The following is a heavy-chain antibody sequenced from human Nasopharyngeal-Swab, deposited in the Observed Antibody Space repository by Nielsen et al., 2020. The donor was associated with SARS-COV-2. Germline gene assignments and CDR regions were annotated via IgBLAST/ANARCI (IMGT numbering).Heavy chain of an antibody. CDR1: GGSISSSSYY. Sequence: SETLSLTCTVSGGSISSSSYYWGWIRQPPGRGLEWIGSIYYSGSTYYNPSLKSRVTISVDTSKNQFSLKLSSVTAADTAVYYCARGAYSSGWYDYWGQGTLVTVSS. D-gene: IGHD6-19*01. CDR2: IYYSGST. J-gene: IGHJ4*02. CDR3: ARGAYSSGWYDY. V-gene: IGHV4-39*01.